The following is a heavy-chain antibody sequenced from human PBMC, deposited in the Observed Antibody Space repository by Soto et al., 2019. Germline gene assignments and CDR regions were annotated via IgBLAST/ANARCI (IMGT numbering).Heavy chain of an antibody. Sequence: EVQVVESGGGLVKPGGSLTLSCAASGFTFSSYSMTWVRQAPGKGLEWVSSISRTRNYTYYTDSVKGRYTISRDNAMNSIYLQMNSLKAEDTATYYCASGVFGLVSPVIGGYWGQGTLVTVSS. CDR2: ISRTRNYT. CDR1: GFTFSSYS. CDR3: ASGVFGLVSPVIGGY. J-gene: IGHJ4*02. V-gene: IGHV3-21*01. D-gene: IGHD3-16*01.